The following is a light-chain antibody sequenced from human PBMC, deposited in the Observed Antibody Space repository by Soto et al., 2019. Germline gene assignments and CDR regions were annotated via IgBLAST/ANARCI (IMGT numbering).Light chain of an antibody. Sequence: QSVLTQPASVSGSPGQSITISCTGTSSDVGSYNLVSWYQQHPGKAPKLIIYEGSKRPSGVSIRFSGSASGNTASLTISGVQAEDEADYYCCSNAGSSTNVVFGGGTQLTV. CDR2: EGS. CDR3: CSNAGSSTNVV. V-gene: IGLV2-23*01. J-gene: IGLJ2*01. CDR1: SSDVGSYNL.